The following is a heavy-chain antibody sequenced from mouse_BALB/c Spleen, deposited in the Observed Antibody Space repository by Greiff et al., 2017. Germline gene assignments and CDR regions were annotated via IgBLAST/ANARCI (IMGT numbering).Heavy chain of an antibody. Sequence: EVQLQESGAELVKPGASVKLSCTASGFNIKDTYMHWVKQRPEQGLEWIGRIDPANGNTKYDPKFQGKATITADTSSNTAYLQLSSLTSEDTAVYYCARNYGSSWFAYWGQGTLVTVSA. CDR1: GFNIKDTY. J-gene: IGHJ3*01. CDR2: IDPANGNT. D-gene: IGHD1-1*01. CDR3: ARNYGSSWFAY. V-gene: IGHV14-3*02.